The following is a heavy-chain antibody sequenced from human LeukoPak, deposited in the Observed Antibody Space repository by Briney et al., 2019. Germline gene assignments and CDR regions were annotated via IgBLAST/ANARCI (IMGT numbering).Heavy chain of an antibody. CDR3: AGGRGGFGSYYYFDY. J-gene: IGHJ4*02. CDR2: MNPNSGNT. CDR1: GYTFTSYD. V-gene: IGHV1-8*01. Sequence: GASVKVSCKASGYTFTSYDINWVRQATGQGLEWMGWMNPNSGNTGYAQKFQGRVTMTRNTSISTAYMELRSLRSDDTAVYYCAGGRGGFGSYYYFDYWGQGTLVTVSS. D-gene: IGHD1-26*01.